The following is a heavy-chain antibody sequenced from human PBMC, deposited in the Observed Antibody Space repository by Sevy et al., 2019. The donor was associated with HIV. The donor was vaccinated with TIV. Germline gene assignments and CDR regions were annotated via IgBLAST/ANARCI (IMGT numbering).Heavy chain of an antibody. V-gene: IGHV1-18*01. CDR1: GYTFASEG. D-gene: IGHD3-10*01. CDR3: ARVPTYYYGSATYFES. Sequence: ASVKVSCKASGYTFASEGISWVRQAPGQGLEWMGWIGAYNGNANSAQKLQGRVTMTTDASTGTAYMELSSLRSDDTAIYYCARVPTYYYGSATYFESWGQGTLVTVSS. J-gene: IGHJ4*02. CDR2: IGAYNGNA.